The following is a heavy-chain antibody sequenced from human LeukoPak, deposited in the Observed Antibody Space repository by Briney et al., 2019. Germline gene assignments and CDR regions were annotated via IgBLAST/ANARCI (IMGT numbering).Heavy chain of an antibody. J-gene: IGHJ5*02. D-gene: IGHD6-19*01. V-gene: IGHV3-11*01. CDR2: LSCSGSTI. CDR1: GFTFSDYY. Sequence: GGSLRLSCAAPGFTFSDYYMSWIGQAPGQGLGWVSYLSCSGSTIYYADPAQGRFTISRDNAKNSLYLQMNSLRAEDTAVYYCARDRSSRWYGRFDPWGQGTLVTVSS. CDR3: ARDRSSRWYGRFDP.